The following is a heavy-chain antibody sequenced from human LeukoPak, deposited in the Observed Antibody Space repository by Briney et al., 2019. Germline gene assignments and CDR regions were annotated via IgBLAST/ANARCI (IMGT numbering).Heavy chain of an antibody. V-gene: IGHV3-48*01. CDR1: GFTFSDYS. CDR3: ARYYKYAFDN. J-gene: IGHJ4*02. D-gene: IGHD5-24*01. CDR2: IGIDSGNT. Sequence: AGGSLRLSCAASGFTFSDYSMNWVRQAPGKGLEWISYIGIDSGNTNYADSVKGRFTISGDKAKNSLYLQMNSLRVEDTAVYCCARYYKYAFDNWGQGTLVTVSS.